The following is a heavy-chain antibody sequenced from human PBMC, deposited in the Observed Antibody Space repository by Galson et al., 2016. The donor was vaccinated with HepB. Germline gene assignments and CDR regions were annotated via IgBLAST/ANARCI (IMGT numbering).Heavy chain of an antibody. CDR2: ISYDGSNK. Sequence: SLRLSCAASEFTFSSYFMHWVRQAPGKGLEWVAVISYDGSNKYYADSVKGRFTISRDNSKNTLYLQMNSLRAEDTAVYYCAREDYGDNGYFDYWAQGTLVTVSS. CDR1: EFTFSSYF. CDR3: AREDYGDNGYFDY. J-gene: IGHJ4*02. V-gene: IGHV3-30*04. D-gene: IGHD4-17*01.